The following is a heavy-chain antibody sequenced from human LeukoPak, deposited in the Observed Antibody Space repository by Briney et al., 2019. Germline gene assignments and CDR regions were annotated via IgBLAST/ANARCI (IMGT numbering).Heavy chain of an antibody. V-gene: IGHV3-30*02. CDR3: AKERDTAMVTIDY. J-gene: IGHJ4*02. Sequence: GRSLRLSCAASGFTFSSYGMHSVRQAPGKWLEWVAFIRYDGSNKYYADSVKGRFTISRGNSKNTLYLQMNSLRAEDTAVYDCAKERDTAMVTIDYWGQGTLVTVSS. CDR1: GFTFSSYG. CDR2: IRYDGSNK. D-gene: IGHD5-18*01.